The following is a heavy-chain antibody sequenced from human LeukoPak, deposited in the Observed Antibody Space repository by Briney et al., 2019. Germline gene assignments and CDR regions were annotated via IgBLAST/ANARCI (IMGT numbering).Heavy chain of an antibody. CDR3: VRDRPHSAFDP. CDR1: GFTFNDYY. Sequence: PGGSLRLSCAASGFTFNDYYMHWVRQAPGKGLVWVSHINNDRSTTTYADSVKGRFTISRDNAKNTLYLQMNSLRAEDTAVYYCVRDRPHSAFDPWGQGTLVTVSS. D-gene: IGHD6-6*01. J-gene: IGHJ5*02. CDR2: INNDRSTT. V-gene: IGHV3-74*01.